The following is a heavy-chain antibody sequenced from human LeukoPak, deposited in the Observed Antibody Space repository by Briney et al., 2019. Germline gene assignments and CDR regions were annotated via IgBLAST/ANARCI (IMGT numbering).Heavy chain of an antibody. Sequence: GDSLRLSCAASGFTFTNYAMTWVRQAPGKGLELVSSVYNDGQSTYYADSVKGRFTISRDNSKNTVYLQMNSLRAEDTATYYCAKRPSGTTVGDGYWGQGTLVTVSS. V-gene: IGHV3-23*03. CDR1: GFTFTNYA. CDR3: AKRPSGTTVGDGY. D-gene: IGHD1-1*01. J-gene: IGHJ4*02. CDR2: VYNDGQST.